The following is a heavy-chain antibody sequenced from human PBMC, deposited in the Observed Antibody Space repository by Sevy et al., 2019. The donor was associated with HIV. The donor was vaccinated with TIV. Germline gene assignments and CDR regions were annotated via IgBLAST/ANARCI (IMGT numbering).Heavy chain of an antibody. CDR1: GYTFTGYY. CDR2: INPNSGGI. Sequence: ASVKVSCKASGYTFTGYYMHWVRQAPGQGLEWMGWINPNSGGINYAQKFQGRVTMTRDTSISTAYMELSRLRSDDTAVYYCARGRKSVYGSGSFEGFYMDVWGKGTTVTVSS. CDR3: ARGRKSVYGSGSFEGFYMDV. D-gene: IGHD3-10*01. V-gene: IGHV1-2*02. J-gene: IGHJ6*03.